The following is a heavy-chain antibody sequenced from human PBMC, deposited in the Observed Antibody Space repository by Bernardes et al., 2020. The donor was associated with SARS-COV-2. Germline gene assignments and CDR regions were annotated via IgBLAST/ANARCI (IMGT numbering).Heavy chain of an antibody. V-gene: IGHV4-31*03. CDR3: ARAGPGTYSAYFFDH. D-gene: IGHD3-10*01. J-gene: IGHJ4*02. CDR1: GGSFSSSGYY. Sequence: SETLSLTCTVSGGSFSSSGYYWSWIRQHPGRGLEWIAYISYSGSAVYNPSLRSRVTISVDTSKSQFSLKVTSVTAADTAVYYCARAGPGTYSAYFFDHWGQGTLVTVSS. CDR2: ISYSGSA.